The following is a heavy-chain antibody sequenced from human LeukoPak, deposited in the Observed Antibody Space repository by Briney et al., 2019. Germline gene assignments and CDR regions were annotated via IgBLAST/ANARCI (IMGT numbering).Heavy chain of an antibody. J-gene: IGHJ6*03. CDR3: ARDQYKYDGNYRYYQHMDV. CDR2: ISNSGSN. CDR1: GGSISSYY. D-gene: IGHD1-7*01. Sequence: PSETLSLTCTVSGGSISSYYWSWIRQPAGKGLEWIGRISNSGSNNYSPSLKSRVTMSVDTSKNQVSLKLSAVTAADTAVYYCARDQYKYDGNYRYYQHMDVWGKGTTVTVSS. V-gene: IGHV4-4*07.